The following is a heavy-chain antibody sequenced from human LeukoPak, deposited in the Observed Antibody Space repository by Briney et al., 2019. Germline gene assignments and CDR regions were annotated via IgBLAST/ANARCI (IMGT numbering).Heavy chain of an antibody. Sequence: ASVKVSCKASGGTFSSYAISWVRQAPGQGLEWMGRIIPILGIANYAQKFQGRVTITADKSTSTAYMELSSLRSEDTAVYYCATREMATNQYYFDYWGQGTLVTVSS. V-gene: IGHV1-69*04. D-gene: IGHD5-24*01. CDR3: ATREMATNQYYFDY. CDR2: IIPILGIA. J-gene: IGHJ4*02. CDR1: GGTFSSYA.